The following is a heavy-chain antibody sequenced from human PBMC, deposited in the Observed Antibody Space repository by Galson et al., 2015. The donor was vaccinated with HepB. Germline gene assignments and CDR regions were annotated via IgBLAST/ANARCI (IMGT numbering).Heavy chain of an antibody. CDR2: ISGSGGST. Sequence: SLRLSCAASGFTFSSYAMSWVRQAPGKGLEWVSAISGSGGSTYYADSVKGRFTISRDNSKNTLYLQMNSLRAEDTAVYYCAKDFLGAAAVRDAFDIWGQGTMVTVSS. J-gene: IGHJ3*02. V-gene: IGHV3-23*01. D-gene: IGHD6-13*01. CDR3: AKDFLGAAAVRDAFDI. CDR1: GFTFSSYA.